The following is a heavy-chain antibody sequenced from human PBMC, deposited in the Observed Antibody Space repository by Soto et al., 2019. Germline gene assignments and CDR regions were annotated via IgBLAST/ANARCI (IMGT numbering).Heavy chain of an antibody. D-gene: IGHD6-6*01. CDR3: AREGLSSIAARLPDYYYSMDV. Sequence: QVQLVQSGAEVKKPGSSVKVSCKASGGTFSSYTISWVRQAPGPGLEWMGRIIPILGIANYAQKFQGRVTITADKSTSTAYMELSSLRSEDTAVYYCAREGLSSIAARLPDYYYSMDVWGKGTTVTVSS. V-gene: IGHV1-69*08. CDR1: GGTFSSYT. J-gene: IGHJ6*03. CDR2: IIPILGIA.